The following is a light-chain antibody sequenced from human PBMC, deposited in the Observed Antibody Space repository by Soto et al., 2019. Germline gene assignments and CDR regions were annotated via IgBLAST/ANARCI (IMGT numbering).Light chain of an antibody. Sequence: TRSPPSLSLSPGERATLSCRASQSVSSNYLAWYQQKPGQAPRVLIYDASSRVAGIPDRFSGSGSGTDFTLTISRLEPEDFAIYYCQQYASSPRTFGQGTKV. V-gene: IGKV3-20*01. J-gene: IGKJ1*01. CDR3: QQYASSPRT. CDR2: DAS. CDR1: QSVSSNY.